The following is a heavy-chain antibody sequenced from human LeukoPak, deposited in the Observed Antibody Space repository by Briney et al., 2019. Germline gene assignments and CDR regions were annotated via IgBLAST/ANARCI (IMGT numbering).Heavy chain of an antibody. CDR1: GFTFSSYA. V-gene: IGHV3-64*01. CDR2: ISSDGGST. D-gene: IGHD6-13*01. Sequence: GGSLRLSCAASGFTFSSYAMHWVRQAPGKGLEYVSAISSDGGSTYYANSVKGRFTISRDNSKNTLYLQMGSLRAEDMAVYYCASLYSSSPDYWGQGTLVTASS. CDR3: ASLYSSSPDY. J-gene: IGHJ4*02.